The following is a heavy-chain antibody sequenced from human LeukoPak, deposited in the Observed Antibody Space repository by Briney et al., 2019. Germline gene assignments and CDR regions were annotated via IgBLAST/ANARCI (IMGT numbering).Heavy chain of an antibody. CDR1: GGSISSSSYY. CDR3: ARELGEGYGYKSAFDY. CDR2: INHSGST. D-gene: IGHD5-18*01. V-gene: IGHV4-39*07. Sequence: SETLSLTCTVSGGSISSSSYYWSWIRQPPGKGLEWIGEINHSGSTNYNPSLKSRVTISVDTSKNQSSLKLSSVTAADTAVYYCARELGEGYGYKSAFDYWGQGTLVTVSS. J-gene: IGHJ4*02.